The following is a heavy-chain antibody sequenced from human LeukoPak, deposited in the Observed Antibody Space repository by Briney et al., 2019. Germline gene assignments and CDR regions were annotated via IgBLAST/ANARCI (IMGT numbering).Heavy chain of an antibody. Sequence: GGSLRLSCAASGFTFSSYAMSWVRQAPGKGLEWVSAISGSGGSTYYADSVKGRFTISRDNSKNTLYLQMNSLRAEDTAVYYCAKDRLWDSSGLRGAFDIWGQGTMVTVSS. D-gene: IGHD3-22*01. CDR2: ISGSGGST. J-gene: IGHJ3*02. CDR1: GFTFSSYA. CDR3: AKDRLWDSSGLRGAFDI. V-gene: IGHV3-23*01.